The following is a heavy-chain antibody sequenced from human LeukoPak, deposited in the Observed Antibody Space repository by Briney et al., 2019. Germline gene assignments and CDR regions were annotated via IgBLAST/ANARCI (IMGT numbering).Heavy chain of an antibody. V-gene: IGHV4-39*01. J-gene: IGHJ5*02. CDR2: IYYSGST. CDR1: GGSISSSSYY. D-gene: IGHD1-26*01. CDR3: ARWSGSYPNWFDP. Sequence: SETLSLTCTVSGGSISSSSYYWGWIRQPPGKGLEWLGSIYYSGSTYYNPSLKSRVTISVDTSKNQFSLKLSSVTAADTAVYYCARWSGSYPNWFDPWGQGTLVTVSS.